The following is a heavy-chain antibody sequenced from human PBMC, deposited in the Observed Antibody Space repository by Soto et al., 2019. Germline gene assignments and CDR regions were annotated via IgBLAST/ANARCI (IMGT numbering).Heavy chain of an antibody. D-gene: IGHD2-2*01. Sequence: SETLSLTCAVYGGSFSGYYWSWIRQPPGKGLEWIGEINHSGSTNYNPSLKSRVTISVDTSKNQFSLKLSSVTAADTAVYYCARYRRCSSTSCYEIDYWGQGTLVTVSS. CDR2: INHSGST. V-gene: IGHV4-34*01. J-gene: IGHJ4*02. CDR1: GGSFSGYY. CDR3: ARYRRCSSTSCYEIDY.